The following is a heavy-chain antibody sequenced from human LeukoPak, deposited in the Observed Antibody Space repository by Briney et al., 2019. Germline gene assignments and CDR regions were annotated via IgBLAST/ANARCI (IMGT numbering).Heavy chain of an antibody. J-gene: IGHJ6*03. CDR3: ARHENHYDSSGYGYYYYYMDV. Sequence: GESLKTSCKGSGYSFTSYWIGWVRQMPGKGLEWMGIIYPGGSDTRYSPSFQGQVTISADKYISTAYLQWSSLKASDTAMYYCARHENHYDSSGYGYYYYYMDVWGKGTTVTVS. CDR2: IYPGGSDT. V-gene: IGHV5-51*01. D-gene: IGHD3-22*01. CDR1: GYSFTSYW.